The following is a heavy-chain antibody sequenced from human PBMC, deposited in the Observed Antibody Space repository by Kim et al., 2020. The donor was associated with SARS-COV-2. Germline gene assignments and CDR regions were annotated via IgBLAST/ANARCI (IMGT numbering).Heavy chain of an antibody. Sequence: SETLSLTCAVYGGSFTAYSWTWIRQSPGKGLEWIGEINHSGTTKYNPSLKSRFSLSVDMSKNQFSLRVNSVTAADTAIYFCARSADMSGTFGMAWWYLDFLGQGTPVTVSS. CDR3: ARSADMSGTFGMAWWYLDF. CDR2: INHSGTT. V-gene: IGHV4-34*01. J-gene: IGHJ4*02. CDR1: GGSFTAYS. D-gene: IGHD3-3*01.